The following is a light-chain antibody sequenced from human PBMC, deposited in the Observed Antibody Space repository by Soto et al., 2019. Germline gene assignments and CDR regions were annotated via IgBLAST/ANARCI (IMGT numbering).Light chain of an antibody. V-gene: IGLV2-8*01. CDR1: SSDVGGYNY. CDR2: EVN. CDR3: SLYAGSNNVV. Sequence: QSALTQPPSASGSPGQSVTISCTGTSSDVGGYNYVSWYQQHPGKAPKLMIYEVNKRPSGVPDRFSGSKSGNTASLTVSGLQAEDEADYYCSLYAGSNNVVFGGGTKLTVL. J-gene: IGLJ2*01.